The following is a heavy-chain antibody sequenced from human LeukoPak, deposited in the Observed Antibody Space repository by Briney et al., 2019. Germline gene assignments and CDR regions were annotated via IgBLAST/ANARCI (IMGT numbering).Heavy chain of an antibody. CDR1: GGSISTSRYY. CDR2: IYYSGNT. Sequence: PSETLSLTCTVSGGSISTSRYYWGWIRQPPGKGLEWIGSIYYSGNTYYNPSLKSRVTISLDTSKNQFSLKLTSVTAADTAVYYCAPVQWLADTWDYWGQGTLVTVSS. CDR3: APVQWLADTWDY. V-gene: IGHV4-39*01. D-gene: IGHD6-19*01. J-gene: IGHJ4*02.